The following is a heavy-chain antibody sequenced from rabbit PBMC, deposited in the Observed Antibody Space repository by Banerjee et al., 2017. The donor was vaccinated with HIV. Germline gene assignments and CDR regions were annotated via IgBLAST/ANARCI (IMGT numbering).Heavy chain of an antibody. CDR2: IDAGSSGST. CDR1: GFSFSSTYW. V-gene: IGHV1S45*01. Sequence: QEQLEESGGDLVKPEGSLTLTCTASGFSFSSTYWICWVRQAPGKGLEWIGCIDAGSSGSTYYANWAKGRFTISKTSSTTVSLQMTSLTAADTASYFCARDLAGVTGWNFGLWGPGTLVTVS. D-gene: IGHD4-1*01. CDR3: ARDLAGVTGWNFGL. J-gene: IGHJ6*01.